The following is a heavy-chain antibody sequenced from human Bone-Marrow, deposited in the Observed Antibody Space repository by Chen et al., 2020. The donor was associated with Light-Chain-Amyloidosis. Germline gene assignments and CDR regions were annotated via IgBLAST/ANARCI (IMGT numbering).Heavy chain of an antibody. CDR3: AKDQKYGDAAYFYYDGMDV. V-gene: IGHV3-30*18. D-gene: IGHD2-21*02. CDR2: IGYDGNKT. Sequence: QVQLVESGGGVVQPGRSLRLPCAASGFTFSAHGMHWVRQAPGKGLAWVAVIGYDGNKTYYADSVKGRVTTSRDNSKNTLYLQMNSLRPEDTAVYYCAKDQKYGDAAYFYYDGMDVWGQGTTVTVSS. J-gene: IGHJ6*02. CDR1: GFTFSAHG.